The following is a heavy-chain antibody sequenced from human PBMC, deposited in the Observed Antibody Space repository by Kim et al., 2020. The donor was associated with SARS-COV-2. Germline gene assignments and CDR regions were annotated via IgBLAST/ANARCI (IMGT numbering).Heavy chain of an antibody. CDR1: GFTFSDTW. Sequence: GGSLRLSCAASGFTFSDTWMSWVRQAPGKGLEWVGRIKSKVNGGTTDYSVPVKGRFTISRDDSTNTLYLQMNSLKSEDTAVYYCTTDKQLSPDYWGQGTLVTVSS. CDR3: TTDKQLSPDY. D-gene: IGHD6-6*01. J-gene: IGHJ4*02. V-gene: IGHV3-15*01. CDR2: IKSKVNGGTT.